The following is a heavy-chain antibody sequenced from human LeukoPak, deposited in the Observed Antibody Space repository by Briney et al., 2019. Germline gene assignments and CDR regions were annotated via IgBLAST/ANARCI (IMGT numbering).Heavy chain of an antibody. J-gene: IGHJ4*02. CDR2: IYYSGST. CDR1: GGSICSGGYY. CDR3: ARDRSGYYRY. D-gene: IGHD3-22*01. V-gene: IGHV4-31*03. Sequence: SETLSLTCTVSGGSICSGGYYWSWIRQHPGKGLEWIGYIYYSGSTYYNPSLKSRVTISVDTSKNQFSLKLSSVTAADTAVYYCARDRSGYYRYWGQGTLVTVSS.